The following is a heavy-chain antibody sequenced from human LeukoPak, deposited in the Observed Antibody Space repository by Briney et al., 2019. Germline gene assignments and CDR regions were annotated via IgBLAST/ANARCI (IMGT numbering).Heavy chain of an antibody. CDR3: ANGRVYDY. CDR2: IRYDGSNK. J-gene: IGHJ4*02. Sequence: GGSLRLSCAASGFTFSSYGMHWVRQAPGKGLEWVAFIRYDGSNKYYADPVKGRFTISRDSSKNTLYLQMNSLRAEDTAVYYCANGRVYDYWGQGTLVTVSS. V-gene: IGHV3-30*02. CDR1: GFTFSSYG. D-gene: IGHD2-8*01.